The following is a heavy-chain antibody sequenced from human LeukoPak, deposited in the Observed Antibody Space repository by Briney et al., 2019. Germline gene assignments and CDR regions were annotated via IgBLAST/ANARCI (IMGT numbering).Heavy chain of an antibody. CDR3: AKAGYSFGLDS. CDR2: ITNSGDKA. V-gene: IGHV3-23*01. J-gene: IGHJ4*02. Sequence: GGSLRLSCAASGFNFIIYAMVWVRQAPGKGPEWVSSITNSGDKAYYADSVKGRFTISRDNPKNTLYLRMNSLRAEDMALYYCAKAGYSFGLDSWGQGTLVTVSS. CDR1: GFNFIIYA. D-gene: IGHD5-18*01.